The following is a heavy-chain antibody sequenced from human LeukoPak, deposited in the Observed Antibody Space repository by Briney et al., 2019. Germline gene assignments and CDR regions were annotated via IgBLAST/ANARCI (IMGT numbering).Heavy chain of an antibody. D-gene: IGHD3-9*01. V-gene: IGHV3-30*03. CDR2: ISYDGSNK. CDR3: ARVDALRYYDILTGHYYYGMDV. J-gene: IGHJ6*02. Sequence: GRSLRLSCAASGFTFSSYGMHWVRQAPGKGLEWVAVISYDGSNKYYADSVKGRFTISRDNSKNTLYLQMNSLRAEDTAVYYCARVDALRYYDILTGHYYYGMDVWGQGTTVTVSS. CDR1: GFTFSSYG.